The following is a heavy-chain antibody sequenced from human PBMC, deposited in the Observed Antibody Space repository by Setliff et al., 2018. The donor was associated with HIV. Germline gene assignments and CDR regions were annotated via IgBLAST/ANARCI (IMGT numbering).Heavy chain of an antibody. J-gene: IGHJ4*02. V-gene: IGHV3-33*06. CDR1: GFSLENFD. CDR3: AKDGLAGYFES. D-gene: IGHD1-1*01. Sequence: HPGGSLRLSCTVVGFSLENFDMHWIRQAPGKGLEWVSLLWRDEVGEYYADSVKGRFTISRDTSNNTLYLQMNSLRAEDTAVYYCAKDGLAGYFESWGLGTLVTVSS. CDR2: LWRDEVGE.